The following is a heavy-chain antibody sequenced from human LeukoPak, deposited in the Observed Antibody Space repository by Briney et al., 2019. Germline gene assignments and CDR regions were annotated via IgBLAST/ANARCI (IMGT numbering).Heavy chain of an antibody. Sequence: PGRSLRLSCAASAFTFSSYAMHWVRQAPGKGLEWVSHISSDGRVETYLDSVRGRFTMSRDNAKDLLFLQMNGLRAEDTAVYYCARDTLNGPFGISLDYWGQGALVTVSS. D-gene: IGHD3-9*01. J-gene: IGHJ4*02. V-gene: IGHV3-48*03. CDR3: ARDTLNGPFGISLDY. CDR2: ISSDGRVE. CDR1: AFTFSSYA.